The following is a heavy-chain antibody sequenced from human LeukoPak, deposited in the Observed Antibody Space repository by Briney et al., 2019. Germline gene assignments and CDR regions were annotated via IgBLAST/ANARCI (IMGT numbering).Heavy chain of an antibody. J-gene: IGHJ4*02. CDR2: LWAHGNTT. CDR3: VRASAADGTFHFDY. Sequence: GGSLRLSCAASGFTFKNFGMHWVRQAPGNGLEWVAVLWAHGNTTHYADSVKGRFTISRDTSENTLFLQMNSLRRGDTAVYYCVRASAADGTFHFDYWGQGALVTVS. D-gene: IGHD5-24*01. CDR1: GFTFKNFG. V-gene: IGHV3-33*08.